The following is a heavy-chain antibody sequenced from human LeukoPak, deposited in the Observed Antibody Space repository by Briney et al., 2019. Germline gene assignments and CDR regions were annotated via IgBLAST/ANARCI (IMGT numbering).Heavy chain of an antibody. CDR3: ARGYRLNGTTPSNWFDP. J-gene: IGHJ5*02. Sequence: GASVKVSCKASGYTFTSYGISWVRQAPGQGLEWMGWISAYNGNTNYAQKLQGRVTMTTDTSTSTAYMELRSLRSDDTAVYYCARGYRLNGTTPSNWFDPWGQGTLVTVSS. CDR1: GYTFTSYG. D-gene: IGHD1-7*01. V-gene: IGHV1-18*01. CDR2: ISAYNGNT.